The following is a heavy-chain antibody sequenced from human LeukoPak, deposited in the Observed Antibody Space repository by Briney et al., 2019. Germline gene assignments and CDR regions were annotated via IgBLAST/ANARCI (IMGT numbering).Heavy chain of an antibody. Sequence: GGSLRLSCAASGFTFSTYGMHWVRQAPGKGLEWVAFIRYDGSNKYCADSVKGRFTISRDNSKNTLYLQMNSLRAEDTAVYYCAKDQEVAVAAKNFDYWGQGTLVTVS. D-gene: IGHD6-19*01. CDR3: AKDQEVAVAAKNFDY. V-gene: IGHV3-30*02. CDR2: IRYDGSNK. CDR1: GFTFSTYG. J-gene: IGHJ4*02.